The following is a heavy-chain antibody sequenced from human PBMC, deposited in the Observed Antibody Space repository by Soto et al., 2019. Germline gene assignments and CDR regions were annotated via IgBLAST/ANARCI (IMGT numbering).Heavy chain of an antibody. V-gene: IGHV4-31*03. CDR2: IYYSGST. Sequence: SETLSLTCTVSGGSISSGGYYWSWIRQHPGKGLEWIGYIYYSGSTYYNPSLKSRVTISVDTSKNQFSLKLSSVTAADTAVYYCAREVVAAALNWLDPWGQGTMVTVYS. CDR1: GGSISSGGYY. CDR3: AREVVAAALNWLDP. D-gene: IGHD6-13*01. J-gene: IGHJ5*02.